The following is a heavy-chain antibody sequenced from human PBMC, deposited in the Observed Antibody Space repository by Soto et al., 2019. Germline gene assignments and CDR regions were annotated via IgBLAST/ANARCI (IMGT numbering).Heavy chain of an antibody. Sequence: SVKVSCKASGYTFTSYDINWVRQATGQGLEWMGGMIPICGNANYAQKYQGRVTITADESTSTAYMELSSLRSEDTAVYYCARARIVVVVAATHGYYYYGMDVWGQGTTVTVSS. D-gene: IGHD2-15*01. CDR2: MIPICGNA. CDR1: GYTFTSYD. J-gene: IGHJ6*02. CDR3: ARARIVVVVAATHGYYYYGMDV. V-gene: IGHV1-69*13.